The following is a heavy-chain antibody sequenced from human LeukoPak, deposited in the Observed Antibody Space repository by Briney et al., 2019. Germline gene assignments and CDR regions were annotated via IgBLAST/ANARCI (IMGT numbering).Heavy chain of an antibody. Sequence: GGSLRLSCSASGFTFSSYWVTWVRQAPGKGLEWVGRIKSKADGGITEYAAPVKGRFTISRDDSKNTLYLQLNSLKTEDTAVYYCTTMNHHGDNAWGQGTLVTVSS. V-gene: IGHV3-15*05. CDR2: IKSKADGGIT. CDR1: GFTFSSYW. CDR3: TTMNHHGDNA. D-gene: IGHD4-17*01. J-gene: IGHJ4*02.